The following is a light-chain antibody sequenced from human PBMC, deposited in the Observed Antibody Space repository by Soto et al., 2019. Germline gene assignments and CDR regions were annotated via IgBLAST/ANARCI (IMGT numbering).Light chain of an antibody. J-gene: IGKJ1*01. CDR2: DAS. CDR1: HSISSW. CDR3: QQYKSYSKT. Sequence: IQMAHSPSTLSASLGDIVAMTGRASHSISSWFAGYQQSPGKARKLLIYDASSLESGVPSRFSGSGSETEFTLTIRSLQPDDFATYYCQQYKSYSKTFGQGPKVDIK. V-gene: IGKV1-5*01.